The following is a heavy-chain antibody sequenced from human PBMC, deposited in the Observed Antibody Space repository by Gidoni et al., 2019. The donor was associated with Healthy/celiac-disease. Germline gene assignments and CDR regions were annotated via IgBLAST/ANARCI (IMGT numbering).Heavy chain of an antibody. CDR1: FSSYG. J-gene: IGHJ4*02. D-gene: IGHD5-12*01. CDR3: AKGPYYLGYSQESDY. Sequence: FSSYGMHWVRQAPGKGLEWVAVISYDGSNKYYADSVKGRFTISRDNSKNTLYLQMNSLRAEDTAVYYCAKGPYYLGYSQESDYWGQGTLVTVSS. V-gene: IGHV3-30*18. CDR2: ISYDGSNK.